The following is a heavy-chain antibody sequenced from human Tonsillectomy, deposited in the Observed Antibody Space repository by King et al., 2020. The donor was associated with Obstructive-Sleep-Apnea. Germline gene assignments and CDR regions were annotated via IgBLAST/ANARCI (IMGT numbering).Heavy chain of an antibody. Sequence: VQLQESGPGLVKPSQTLSLTCTVSGGSISSGGYYWSWVRQHPGKGLEWIGYIYYSGSTYYNPSLKSRVTISVDTSKNQFSLKLSSVTAAATAGYYCGSLGCGGDCYSSKDWYFDLWGRGTLVTVSS. V-gene: IGHV4-31*03. D-gene: IGHD2-21*02. CDR1: GGSISSGGYY. CDR3: GSLGCGGDCYSSKDWYFDL. CDR2: IYYSGST. J-gene: IGHJ2*01.